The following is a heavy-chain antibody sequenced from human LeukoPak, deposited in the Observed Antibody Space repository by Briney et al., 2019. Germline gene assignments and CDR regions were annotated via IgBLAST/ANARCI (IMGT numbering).Heavy chain of an antibody. J-gene: IGHJ3*02. CDR3: ARLLLIGYNAFDI. CDR2: IYYSGST. Sequence: SETLSLTCTVSGGSISSSSYYWGWIRQPPGKGLEWIGSIYYSGSTYYNPSLKSRVTMSVDTSKNQFSLKLSSVTAADTAVYYCARLLLIGYNAFDIWGQGTMVTVSS. CDR1: GGSISSSSYY. V-gene: IGHV4-39*01. D-gene: IGHD3-16*02.